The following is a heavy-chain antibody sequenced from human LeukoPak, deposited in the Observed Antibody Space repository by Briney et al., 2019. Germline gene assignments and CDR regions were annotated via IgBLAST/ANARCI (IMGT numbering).Heavy chain of an antibody. V-gene: IGHV3-74*01. CDR2: IRSDGSDT. CDR3: ARDESSGYSSRGVFDI. Sequence: GGSLRLSCAASGFTFSDTWMHWVRQAPGKGLVWVSRIRSDGSDTRYAESVKGRFTISRDNAKNSLYLQMNSLRAEDTAVYYCARDESSGYSSRGVFDIWGQGTMVTVSS. J-gene: IGHJ3*02. CDR1: GFTFSDTW. D-gene: IGHD3-22*01.